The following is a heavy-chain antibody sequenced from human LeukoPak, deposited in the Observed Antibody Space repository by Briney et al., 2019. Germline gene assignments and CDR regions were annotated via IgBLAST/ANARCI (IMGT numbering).Heavy chain of an antibody. D-gene: IGHD2-2*01. V-gene: IGHV3-23*01. J-gene: IGHJ6*02. Sequence: PGGSLRLSCAASGFTFSSYAMSWVRQAPGKGLEWVSAISGSGGSTYYADSVKGRFTISRDNSKNTLYLQMNSLRAEDAAVYYCAKALMDGRWECTSCYYYYYGMDVWGQGTTVTVSS. CDR2: ISGSGGST. CDR1: GFTFSSYA. CDR3: AKALMDGRWECTSCYYYYYGMDV.